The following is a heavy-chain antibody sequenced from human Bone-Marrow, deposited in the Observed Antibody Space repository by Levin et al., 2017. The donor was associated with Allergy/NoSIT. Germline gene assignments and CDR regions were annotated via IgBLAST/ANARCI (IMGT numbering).Heavy chain of an antibody. V-gene: IGHV3-20*01. CDR2: INWNGGST. J-gene: IGHJ6*02. CDR3: ARAYSSGWLGGVDV. Sequence: GGSLRLSCAASGFTFDDYGVNWVRQAPGKGLEWVSGINWNGGSTGYADSVKGRFIISRDNAKNSVYLQMTSLRAEDTALYHCARAYSSGWLGGVDVWGQGTTVTVSS. D-gene: IGHD6-19*01. CDR1: GFTFDDYG.